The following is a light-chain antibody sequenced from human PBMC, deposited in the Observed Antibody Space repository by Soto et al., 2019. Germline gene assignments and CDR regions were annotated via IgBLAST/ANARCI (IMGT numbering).Light chain of an antibody. Sequence: QSVLTQPASVSGSPGQSITISCTGTSSDVGGYNYVSWYQQHPGKAPKLMIYDVSNRPSGVSNRLSGSKSGNTASLTISGLQAEDEADYYCSSYTSSSTYVVFGGGTQLTVL. CDR2: DVS. J-gene: IGLJ2*01. V-gene: IGLV2-14*01. CDR1: SSDVGGYNY. CDR3: SSYTSSSTYVV.